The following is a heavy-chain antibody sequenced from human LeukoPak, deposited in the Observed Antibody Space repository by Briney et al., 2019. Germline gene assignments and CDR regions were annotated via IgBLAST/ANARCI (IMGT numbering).Heavy chain of an antibody. Sequence: ASVKVSCKASGYTFTDYYMHWVRQAPGQGLEWMGWINPNGGGTQYAQKFQGRVTMTRDTSISTAYMELSRLSSDDTAVCYCARGPMPSSPILVFIADYWGQGTLVTVSS. J-gene: IGHJ4*02. CDR3: ARGPMPSSPILVFIADY. CDR1: GYTFTDYY. V-gene: IGHV1-2*02. CDR2: INPNGGGT. D-gene: IGHD3-22*01.